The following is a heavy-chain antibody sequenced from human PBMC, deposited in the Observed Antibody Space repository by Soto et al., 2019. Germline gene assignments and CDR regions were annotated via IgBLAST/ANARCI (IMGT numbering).Heavy chain of an antibody. CDR2: ISPYNGNT. V-gene: IGHV1-18*01. CDR1: GYTFTSYG. J-gene: IGHJ3*02. D-gene: IGHD3-22*01. Sequence: ASVKVSCKASGYTFTSYGISWVRQAPGQGLEWMGWISPYNGNTNYAQKLQGRVTMTTDKSTSTAYMELSSLRSEDTAVYYCARDRKYYDSSGYPDAFDIWGQGTMVTVSS. CDR3: ARDRKYYDSSGYPDAFDI.